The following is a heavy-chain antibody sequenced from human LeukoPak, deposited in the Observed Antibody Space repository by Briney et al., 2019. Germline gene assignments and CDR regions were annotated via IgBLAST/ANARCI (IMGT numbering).Heavy chain of an antibody. J-gene: IGHJ4*02. D-gene: IGHD6-13*01. CDR2: INQDGSKK. CDR3: ARAVAAADSY. V-gene: IGHV3-7*04. CDR1: GFIVSSDY. Sequence: GGSLRLSCAVSGFIVSSDYMSWVRQAPGKGLEWVANINQDGSKKYYVDSVKGRFTISRDNVKNSVYLQMNSLRAEDTAVYSCARAVAAADSYWGRGTLVTVSS.